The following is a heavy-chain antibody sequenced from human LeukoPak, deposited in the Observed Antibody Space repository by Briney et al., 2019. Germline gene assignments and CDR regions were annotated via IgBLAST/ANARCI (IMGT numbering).Heavy chain of an antibody. CDR2: LSGSGGST. J-gene: IGHJ4*02. CDR1: GFTFRRYG. CDR3: AKSSSGWPLYYFDY. Sequence: HTGGTLRLSCAASGFTFRRYGMSWVRQAPGKGLEWVSSLSGSGGSTYYADSVKGRFTISRDNSKNTLYLQMNSLRAEDTAVYYCAKSSSGWPLYYFDYWGQGTLVTVSS. D-gene: IGHD6-19*01. V-gene: IGHV3-23*01.